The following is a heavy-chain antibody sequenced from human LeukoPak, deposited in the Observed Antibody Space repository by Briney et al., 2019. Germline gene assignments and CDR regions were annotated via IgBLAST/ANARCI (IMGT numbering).Heavy chain of an antibody. V-gene: IGHV4-61*02. Sequence: TLSLTCTVSGGSTSSGSYYWSWIRQPAGKGLEWIGRIYTSGSTNYNPSLKSRVTISVDTAKNQFSLKLSSVTAADTAVYYCARENYYDSSGYLFDYWGQGTLVTVSP. CDR2: IYTSGST. CDR1: GGSTSSGSYY. D-gene: IGHD3-22*01. J-gene: IGHJ4*02. CDR3: ARENYYDSSGYLFDY.